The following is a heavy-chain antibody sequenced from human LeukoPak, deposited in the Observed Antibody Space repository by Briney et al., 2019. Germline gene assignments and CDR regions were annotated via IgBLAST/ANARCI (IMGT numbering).Heavy chain of an antibody. D-gene: IGHD6-13*01. CDR3: ARSGTYQHSSSYDY. J-gene: IGHJ4*02. V-gene: IGHV4-34*01. Sequence: SETLSLTCAVYGGSFKDYYWNWIRQPPGKGLEWIGEINHSGSSNYNPSLKSRVTISVDTSKNQFSLKLSSVTAADTAVYYCARSGTYQHSSSYDYWGQGTLVTVSS. CDR2: INHSGSS. CDR1: GGSFKDYY.